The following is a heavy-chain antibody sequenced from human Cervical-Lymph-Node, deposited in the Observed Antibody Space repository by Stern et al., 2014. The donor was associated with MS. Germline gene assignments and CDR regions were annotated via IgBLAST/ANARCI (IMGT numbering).Heavy chain of an antibody. Sequence: VQLVESGGGVVQPGTSLRLSYEASGLTFSVYGFYWVRQAPGQGLAWVAFISHDGIKKYADSMKGRFTVSRDNSRNTLYLQMNSLGTEDTALYYCVSRYDYGDYIYWGQGSLVTVSS. J-gene: IGHJ4*02. D-gene: IGHD4-17*01. CDR2: ISHDGIKK. V-gene: IGHV3-30-3*01. CDR1: GLTFSVYG. CDR3: VSRYDYGDYIY.